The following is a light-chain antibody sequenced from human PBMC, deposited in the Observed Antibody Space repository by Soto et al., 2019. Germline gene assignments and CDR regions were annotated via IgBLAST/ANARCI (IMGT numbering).Light chain of an antibody. V-gene: IGKV3-15*01. CDR1: QDIGDT. CDR2: DTS. Sequence: EVVMTQSPATLSLSPGERVTLSCRASQDIGDTLAWCQHKPGQTPRLLIYDTSTRATGVPARMSGSRSGPEFTLPIHSPPSEPCAIDYCQPYNNWTPTFGGGTKVDIK. CDR3: QPYNNWTPT. J-gene: IGKJ4*01.